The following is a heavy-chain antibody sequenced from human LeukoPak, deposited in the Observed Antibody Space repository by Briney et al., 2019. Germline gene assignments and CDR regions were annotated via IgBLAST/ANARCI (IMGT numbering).Heavy chain of an antibody. V-gene: IGHV3-30*02. J-gene: IGHJ4*02. CDR3: AKDDPRSLWFGELSPFDY. CDR1: GFTFSSYG. D-gene: IGHD3-10*01. Sequence: PGGSLRLSCAASGFTFSSYGMHWVRQAPGKGLEWVAFIRYDGSNKYYADSVKGRFTISRDNSKNTLYLQMNSLRAEDTAVYYCAKDDPRSLWFGELSPFDYWGQGTLVTVSS. CDR2: IRYDGSNK.